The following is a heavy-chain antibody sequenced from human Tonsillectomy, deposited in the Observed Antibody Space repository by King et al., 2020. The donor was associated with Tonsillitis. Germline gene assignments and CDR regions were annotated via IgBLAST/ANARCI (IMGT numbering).Heavy chain of an antibody. V-gene: IGHV5-51*01. CDR2: IHPGDSDI. CDR1: AYTFTDHW. D-gene: IGHD3-22*01. Sequence: QLVQSGAEVKKPGESLKISCKDSAYTFTDHWIGWVRQMPGKGLEWMGIIHPGDSDIKYSPSFQGQVTISADKSINIAYLHWSSLKASDTALYYCSTLTRLLPHAAFDVWGQGTMVTVSS. CDR3: STLTRLLPHAAFDV. J-gene: IGHJ3*01.